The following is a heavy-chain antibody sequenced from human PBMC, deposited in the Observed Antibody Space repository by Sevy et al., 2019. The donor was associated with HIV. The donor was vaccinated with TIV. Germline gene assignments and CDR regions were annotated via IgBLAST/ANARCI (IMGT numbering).Heavy chain of an antibody. D-gene: IGHD3-22*01. CDR2: MNPNSGNT. Sequence: ASVKVSCKASGYTFTSYDINWVRQATGQGLEWMGWMNPNSGNTGYPQTFQGRVTMTRNTSISTAYMELSSLRSEDTAVYYCARGLFDGGRGYYYDSSGYYSDYWGQGTLVTVSS. CDR1: GYTFTSYD. J-gene: IGHJ4*02. CDR3: ARGLFDGGRGYYYDSSGYYSDY. V-gene: IGHV1-8*01.